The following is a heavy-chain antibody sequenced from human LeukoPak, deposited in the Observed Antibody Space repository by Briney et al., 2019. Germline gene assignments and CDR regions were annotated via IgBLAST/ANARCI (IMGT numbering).Heavy chain of an antibody. D-gene: IGHD6-13*01. Sequence: PSETLSLTCTVSGGSISSYYWGWIRQPAGKGLEWIGRIYTSGSTNYNPSLKSRVTMSVDTSKNQFSLKLSSVTAADTAVYYCARAVAAGTSGWFDPWGQGTLVTVSS. CDR1: GGSISSYY. CDR3: ARAVAAGTSGWFDP. CDR2: IYTSGST. J-gene: IGHJ5*02. V-gene: IGHV4-4*07.